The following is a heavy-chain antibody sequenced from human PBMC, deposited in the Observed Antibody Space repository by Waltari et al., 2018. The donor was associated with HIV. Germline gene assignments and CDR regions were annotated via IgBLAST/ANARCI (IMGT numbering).Heavy chain of an antibody. CDR2: INSRSTAD. J-gene: IGHJ6*03. CDR1: GFSFTAYY. CDR3: ARVMFDYWSPSHMDV. D-gene: IGHD3-3*01. V-gene: IGHV3-11*05. Sequence: IESGGGLVKPGGSLRPSCAASGFSFTAYYMAWVRHSPGKGLQWVAYINSRSTADNYAGSVRGRFTIARDNAKSSLFLQMDNLRVEDTGIYYCARVMFDYWSPSHMDVWGKGTTVTVS.